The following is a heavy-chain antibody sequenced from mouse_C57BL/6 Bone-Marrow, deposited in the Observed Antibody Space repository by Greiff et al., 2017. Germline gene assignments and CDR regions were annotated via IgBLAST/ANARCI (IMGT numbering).Heavy chain of an antibody. J-gene: IGHJ1*03. D-gene: IGHD1-1*01. Sequence: QVQLQQSGAELARPGASVKLSCKASGYTFTSYGISWVKQRTGQGLEWIGEIYPRSGNTYYNEKFKGKATLTADKSSSTAYMELRSLTSEESAVYFCAREGITRRYFDVWGTGTTVTVSS. CDR3: AREGITRRYFDV. CDR1: GYTFTSYG. CDR2: IYPRSGNT. V-gene: IGHV1-81*01.